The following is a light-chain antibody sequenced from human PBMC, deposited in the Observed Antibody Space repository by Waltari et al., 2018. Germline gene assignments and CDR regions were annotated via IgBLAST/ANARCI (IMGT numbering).Light chain of an antibody. V-gene: IGLV1-40*01. CDR3: QSYDSSLTASV. CDR1: SPTLGADSN. Sequence: QSGLTPPPSVSGAPGPTVTISCTGTSPTLGADSNVHWYQVLPGPAPKILIFGNNNRPSGVPDRFSGSKSGTSASLAITGLQAEDEADYCQSYDSSLTASVFGGGTKLTVL. CDR2: GNN. J-gene: IGLJ2*01.